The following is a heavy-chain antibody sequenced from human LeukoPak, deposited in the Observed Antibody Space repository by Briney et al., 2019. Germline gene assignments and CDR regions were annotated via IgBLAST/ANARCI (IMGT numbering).Heavy chain of an antibody. CDR2: ISGRGGST. Sequence: RAGGSLRLSCAASGFTFSSYAMSWVRQAPGKGLEWVSAISGRGGSTYFADSVKGRFTISRDNSKNTVYLQMSSLRAEDTAVYYCAKILMYSGTYRSTDAFDIWGQGTMVTVSS. CDR3: AKILMYSGTYRSTDAFDI. V-gene: IGHV3-23*01. CDR1: GFTFSSYA. J-gene: IGHJ3*02. D-gene: IGHD1-26*01.